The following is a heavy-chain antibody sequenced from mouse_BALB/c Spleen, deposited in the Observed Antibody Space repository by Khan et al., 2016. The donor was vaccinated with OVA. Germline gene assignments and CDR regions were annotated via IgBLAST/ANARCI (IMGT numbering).Heavy chain of an antibody. J-gene: IGHJ2*01. CDR2: ISYSGST. D-gene: IGHD1-2*01. V-gene: IGHV3-2*02. Sequence: EVQLQESGPGLVKPSQSLSLTCTVTGYSITSGYGWNWIRQFPGNKLEWMVYISYSGSTNYNPSLQSRIPITRDTSKNQFFLQLNSVTTEDTATYDCARTARIKYWGQGTTVTVSS. CDR3: ARTARIKY. CDR1: GYSITSGYG.